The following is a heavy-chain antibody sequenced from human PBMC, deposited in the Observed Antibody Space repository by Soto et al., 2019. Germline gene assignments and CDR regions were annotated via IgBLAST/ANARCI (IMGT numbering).Heavy chain of an antibody. D-gene: IGHD2-21*01. CDR1: GGSISSGGYS. V-gene: IGHV4-30-2*01. CDR3: ARGPTHSN. CDR2: IYHSGST. J-gene: IGHJ4*02. Sequence: QLQLQESGSGLVKPSQTLSLTCAVSGGSISSGGYSWSWIRQPPGKGLEWIGYIYHSGSTYYNPSLTCRGTRSVDRSKNQFPLNLSSVTAADPAVHYCARGPTHSNWGQGTLVPVSS.